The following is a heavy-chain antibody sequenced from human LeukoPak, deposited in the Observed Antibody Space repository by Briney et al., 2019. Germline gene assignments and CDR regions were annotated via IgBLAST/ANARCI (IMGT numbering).Heavy chain of an antibody. CDR2: INPSGGST. CDR3: ARAYYYDSSGLDAFDI. CDR1: GYTFTSYY. D-gene: IGHD3-22*01. Sequence: ASVKVSCKASGYTFTSYYMHWVRQAPGQGLEWMGIINPSGGSTSYALKFQGRVTMTRDTSTSTVYMELSSLRSEDTAVYYCARAYYYDSSGLDAFDIWGQGTMVTVSS. V-gene: IGHV1-46*01. J-gene: IGHJ3*02.